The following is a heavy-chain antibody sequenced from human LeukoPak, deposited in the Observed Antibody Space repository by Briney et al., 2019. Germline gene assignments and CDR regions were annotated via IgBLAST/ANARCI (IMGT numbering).Heavy chain of an antibody. CDR2: ISGSGGST. Sequence: GGCLRLSCAASGFTFISYAMSWVRQAPGKGLEWVSAISGSGGSTYYADSVKGRFTISRDNSKNTLYLQMNSLRAEDTAVYYCARDADTSSHYSRFDYWGQGTLVAVSS. CDR3: ARDADTSSHYSRFDY. J-gene: IGHJ4*02. V-gene: IGHV3-23*01. D-gene: IGHD3-22*01. CDR1: GFTFISYA.